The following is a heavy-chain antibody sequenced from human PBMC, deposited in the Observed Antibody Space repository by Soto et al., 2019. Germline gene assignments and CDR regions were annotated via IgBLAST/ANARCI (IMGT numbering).Heavy chain of an antibody. V-gene: IGHV3-48*01. D-gene: IGHD2-15*01. CDR3: SSDGKVAINYS. J-gene: IGHJ5*01. Sequence: HPGGSLRLSCAASGFTFSSYSMNCVRLAPGKGLEWVSYISSSSSTIYYADSVKGRFTISRDNAKNSLYLQMNSLRAEDTAVYYCSSDGKVAINYSRGQRTPVPVS. CDR1: GFTFSSYS. CDR2: ISSSSSTI.